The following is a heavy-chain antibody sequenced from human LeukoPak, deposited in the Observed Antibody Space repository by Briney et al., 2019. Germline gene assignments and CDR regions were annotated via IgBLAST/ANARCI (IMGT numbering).Heavy chain of an antibody. J-gene: IGHJ3*02. V-gene: IGHV3-23*01. D-gene: IGHD4-17*01. Sequence: PGGSLRLSCAASGFTFSSYAMSWVRQAPGKGLGWVSGISGSGGSTYYAASVKGRFTISRDNSKTTLYLQMNSLRAEDTAVYYCAKTPRPDDYGDYGVAFDIWGQGTMVTVSS. CDR2: ISGSGGST. CDR3: AKTPRPDDYGDYGVAFDI. CDR1: GFTFSSYA.